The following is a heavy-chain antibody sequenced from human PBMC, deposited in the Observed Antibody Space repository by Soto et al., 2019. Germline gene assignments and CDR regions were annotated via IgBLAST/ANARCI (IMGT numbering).Heavy chain of an antibody. V-gene: IGHV4-61*01. D-gene: IGHD6-13*01. CDR3: ARGRGSIAAVYNWFDP. Sequence: SETLSLTCTVSGGSVSSGSYYWSWIRQPPGKGLEGIGYIYYSGSTNYNPSLKSRVTISVDTSKNQFSLTLSSVTAADTAVYYCARGRGSIAAVYNWFDPWGQGTLVTVSS. CDR1: GGSVSSGSYY. CDR2: IYYSGST. J-gene: IGHJ5*02.